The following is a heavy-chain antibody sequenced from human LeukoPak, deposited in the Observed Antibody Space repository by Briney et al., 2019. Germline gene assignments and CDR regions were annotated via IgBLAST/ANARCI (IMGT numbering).Heavy chain of an antibody. Sequence: GGSLRLSCEVSGSTFSSSWMSWVRRAPGKGLEWVALINPDASQKYYVESVRGQFTISRDNAQNSLFLQMNYLRVEDSGVYYCVRDPVSGSTGDYWGQGTLVTVSS. J-gene: IGHJ4*02. CDR3: VRDPVSGSTGDY. CDR2: INPDASQK. CDR1: GSTFSSSW. V-gene: IGHV3-7*01. D-gene: IGHD6-19*01.